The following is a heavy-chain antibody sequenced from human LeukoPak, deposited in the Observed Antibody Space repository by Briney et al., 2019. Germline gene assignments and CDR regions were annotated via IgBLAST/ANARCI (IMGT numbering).Heavy chain of an antibody. CDR2: LDPEDGEI. Sequence: ASVKVSCKASGGTFSSYAISWVRQAPGKGLEWMGGLDPEDGEIIHAQKFRGRVTMTEDTSTDTAYMELSSLRSEDTAVYYCATLRWELGGGQWFDLWGQGTLVTVSS. D-gene: IGHD4-23*01. CDR1: GGTFSSYA. J-gene: IGHJ5*02. CDR3: ATLRWELGGGQWFDL. V-gene: IGHV1-24*01.